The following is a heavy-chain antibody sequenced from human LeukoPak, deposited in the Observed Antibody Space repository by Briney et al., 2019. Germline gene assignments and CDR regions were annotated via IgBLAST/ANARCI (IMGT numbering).Heavy chain of an antibody. V-gene: IGHV3-66*01. Sequence: GGSLRLSCAASGFTFSSYSMNWVRQAPGKGLEWVSVIYTGGSTHYPDSVMGRFTISRDDSKNTVSLQMNSLRAEDTAVYYCARNLGTLATGGVALDIWGQGTMVTVAS. CDR2: IYTGGST. J-gene: IGHJ3*02. D-gene: IGHD1-14*01. CDR3: ARNLGTLATGGVALDI. CDR1: GFTFSSYS.